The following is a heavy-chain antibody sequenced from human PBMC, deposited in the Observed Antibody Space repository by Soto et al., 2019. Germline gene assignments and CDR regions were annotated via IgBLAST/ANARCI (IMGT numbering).Heavy chain of an antibody. J-gene: IGHJ6*02. Sequence: GGSPRLSCAAPGFTFNSHSMKWGPQAPGKGLEWVSLIGESGTPTYYADSVKGRFTISRDNSGNTLFLEMYSLRAEDTAVYYCARYIPGVRYYGMDVWGQGTTVTVSS. CDR2: IGESGTPT. D-gene: IGHD2-2*01. CDR1: GFTFNSHS. V-gene: IGHV3-23*01. CDR3: ARYIPGVRYYGMDV.